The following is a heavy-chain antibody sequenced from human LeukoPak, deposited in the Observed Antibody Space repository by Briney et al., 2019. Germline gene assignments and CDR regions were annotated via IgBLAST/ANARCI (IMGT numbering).Heavy chain of an antibody. Sequence: SETLSLTCTVSGGSISSYYWSWIRQPPGKGLEWIGYIYYSGSTNYNPSLKSRVTISVDTSKNQFSLNLRPVTPEDTAVYYCARNLIPEQLVLNFWGQGTLVTVSS. D-gene: IGHD6-13*01. J-gene: IGHJ4*02. V-gene: IGHV4-59*01. CDR2: IYYSGST. CDR1: GGSISSYY. CDR3: ARNLIPEQLVLNF.